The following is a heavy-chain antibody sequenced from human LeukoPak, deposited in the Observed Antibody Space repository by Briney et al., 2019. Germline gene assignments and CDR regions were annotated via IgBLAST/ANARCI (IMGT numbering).Heavy chain of an antibody. CDR3: AKDNPIEQVPGLGPGS. J-gene: IGHJ5*02. Sequence: GGSLRLSCAASGFAFSSHGMHWVRQAPGKGLEWVSFMQYDGTDKFYADSVKGRFTISGDNSKNTLYLQMNSLRAEDTAVYFCAKDNPIEQVPGLGPGSWGQGTLVTVSS. D-gene: IGHD1-14*01. CDR1: GFAFSSHG. V-gene: IGHV3-30*02. CDR2: MQYDGTDK.